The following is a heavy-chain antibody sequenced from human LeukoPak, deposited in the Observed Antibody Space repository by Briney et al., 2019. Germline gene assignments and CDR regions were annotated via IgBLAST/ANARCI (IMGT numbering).Heavy chain of an antibody. J-gene: IGHJ4*02. Sequence: GASLRLSCAASGWSFSSYAVNWFRQAPGKGLEWVTVICGSSSSTYYLDSVKGVFIISRDNSKTTLSLQSSSLRAEDKAIYYCAKGSRVSCHSATDYWGQGTLVTVSS. CDR1: GWSFSSYA. CDR3: AKGSRVSCHSATDY. V-gene: IGHV3-23*01. CDR2: ICGSSSST. D-gene: IGHD2-15*01.